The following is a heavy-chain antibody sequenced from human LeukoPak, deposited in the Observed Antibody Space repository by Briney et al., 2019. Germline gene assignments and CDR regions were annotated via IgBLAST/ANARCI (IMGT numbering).Heavy chain of an antibody. D-gene: IGHD3-10*01. J-gene: IGHJ6*03. CDR2: IYYSGIT. Sequence: PSETLSLTCTVSGRSISSYYWSWIRQPPGKGLEWIGYIYYSGITNYNPSLKSRVTISVDTSKNQFSLKLSSVTAADTAVYYCARALLWFGEFPPHYMDVWGKRTTVTVSS. V-gene: IGHV4-59*01. CDR3: ARALLWFGEFPPHYMDV. CDR1: GRSISSYY.